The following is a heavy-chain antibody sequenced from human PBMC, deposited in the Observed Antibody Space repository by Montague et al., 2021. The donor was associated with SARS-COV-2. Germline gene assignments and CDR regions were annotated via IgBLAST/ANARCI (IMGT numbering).Heavy chain of an antibody. CDR3: AKDAKSVGFFDS. J-gene: IGHJ4*01. V-gene: IGHV3-23*01. CDR2: ISPTGGRT. D-gene: IGHD4/OR15-4a*01. Sequence: SLRLSCAASGFNFEKYGMSWVRQAPGKGLIWVAGISPTGGRTFYPDSMEGRLTISRDNFNNMLQLEINSLRADDTAVYFCAKDAKSVGFFDSWGQGTLVTVSS. CDR1: GFNFEKYG.